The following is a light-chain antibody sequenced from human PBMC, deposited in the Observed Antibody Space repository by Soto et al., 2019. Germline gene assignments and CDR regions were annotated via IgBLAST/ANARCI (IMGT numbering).Light chain of an antibody. CDR1: QSVSSSF. J-gene: IGKJ4*01. CDR3: QQYESSPLT. CDR2: RAS. V-gene: IGKV3-20*01. Sequence: EIVLTQSPDTLSLSPGERATLSCRASQSVSSSFLAWYHQKPGQAPRLLIYRASSRATGIPDRFTGSGSGTDFTLTISRLEPEDFAVSYCQQYESSPLTFGGGTKVEIK.